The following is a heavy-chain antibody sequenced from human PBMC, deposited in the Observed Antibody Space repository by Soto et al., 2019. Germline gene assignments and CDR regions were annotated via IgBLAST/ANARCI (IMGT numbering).Heavy chain of an antibody. CDR3: GRCYDFWRYEMDD. D-gene: IGHD3-3*01. J-gene: IGHJ6*02. CDR2: INHSGST. V-gene: IGHV4-34*01. CDR1: GGSFSGYY. Sequence: SETLSLTFAVSGGSFSGYYWSWIRQPPGKGLEWIGEINHSGSTNYNPSLKSRVTILVDTSKNQFSLKLSSVTAADTAVYYCGRCYDFWRYEMDDWGQGATVTVSS.